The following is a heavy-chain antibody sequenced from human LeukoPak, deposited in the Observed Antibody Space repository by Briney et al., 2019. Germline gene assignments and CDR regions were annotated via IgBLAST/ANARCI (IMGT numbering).Heavy chain of an antibody. CDR1: GVSISSGGYY. CDR3: ARVLYYGDFDY. Sequence: TSETLSLTCTVSGVSISSGGYYWSWLRQHPGKGLEWIGYIYYSGSTYYNPSLKSRVTISVDTSKNQFSLKLSSVTAADTAVYYCARVLYYGDFDYWGQGTLVTVSS. J-gene: IGHJ4*02. D-gene: IGHD4-17*01. V-gene: IGHV4-31*03. CDR2: IYYSGST.